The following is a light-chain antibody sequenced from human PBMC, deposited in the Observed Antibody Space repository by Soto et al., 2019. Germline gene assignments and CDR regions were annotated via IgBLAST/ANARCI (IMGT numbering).Light chain of an antibody. J-gene: IGLJ2*01. CDR1: NIGSKS. V-gene: IGLV3-21*04. CDR2: YDS. CDR3: QVWDSSSDHVV. Sequence: SYELTQPPSVSVAPGKTARITCGGNNIGSKSVHWYQQKPGQALVLVIYYDSVRPSGIPERFSGSNSGNTATLTIRRVEAGDEADYYCQVWDSSSDHVVFGGGTKLTVL.